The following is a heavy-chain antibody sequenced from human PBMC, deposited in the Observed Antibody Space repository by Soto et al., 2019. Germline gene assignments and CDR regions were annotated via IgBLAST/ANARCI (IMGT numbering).Heavy chain of an antibody. V-gene: IGHV4-31*03. CDR1: GGPIKSDAYF. CDR2: TYYTGST. J-gene: IGHJ3*01. CDR3: GVASVITHEMLA. Sequence: PSETLSLTCTVSGGPIKSDAYFWSWIRQHPGKGLEWIGYTYYTGSTYYNPSLKTRLSMSIDTSENQFYLKLNSVTAADTAVYFCGVASVITHEMLAWGQGTMVTVSS. D-gene: IGHD4-17*01.